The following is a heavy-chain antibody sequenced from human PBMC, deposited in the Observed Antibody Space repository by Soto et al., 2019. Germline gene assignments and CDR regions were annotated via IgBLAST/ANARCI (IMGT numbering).Heavy chain of an antibody. Sequence: PRGALALSCAASGFSFNTYSMSWVRQAPGRGLELVSSISSNSFYINYADSVKGRFTVSRDNAKNSLYLQMNSLRVGDTAVYYCAGGFLFGSGSSRPGPSDGFDIWGRGTLVTVSS. J-gene: IGHJ3*02. CDR1: GFSFNTYS. CDR2: ISSNSFYI. CDR3: AGGFLFGSGSSRPGPSDGFDI. V-gene: IGHV3-21*01. D-gene: IGHD3-10*01.